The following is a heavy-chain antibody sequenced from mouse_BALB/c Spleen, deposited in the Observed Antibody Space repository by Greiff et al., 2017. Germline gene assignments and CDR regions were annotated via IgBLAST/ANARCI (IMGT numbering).Heavy chain of an antibody. J-gene: IGHJ4*01. CDR3: ASSSYAMDY. CDR2: ISSGGSYT. Sequence: EVKLMESGGDLVKPGGSLKISCAASGFTFSSYGMSWVRQTPDKRLEWVATISSGGSYTYYPDSVKGRFTISRDNAKNTLYLKMSSLKSEDTAMYYCASSSYAMDYCGQGTSVTVSS. V-gene: IGHV5-6*01. CDR1: GFTFSSYG. D-gene: IGHD1-1*01.